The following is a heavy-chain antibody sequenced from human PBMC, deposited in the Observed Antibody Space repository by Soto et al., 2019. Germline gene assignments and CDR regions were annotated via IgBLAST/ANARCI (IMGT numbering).Heavy chain of an antibody. Sequence: QVQLVQSGAEVKKPGSSVKVSCKASAGTFTSYAISWVRQAPGQGLEGMGGIIPIFGTANYAPKFQGRVTITADEATSTAYMELSSLRSEDTAVYYCARAGLGTGYGMDVWGQGTTVTVSS. CDR1: AGTFTSYA. D-gene: IGHD1-1*01. CDR2: IIPIFGTA. J-gene: IGHJ6*02. V-gene: IGHV1-69*01. CDR3: ARAGLGTGYGMDV.